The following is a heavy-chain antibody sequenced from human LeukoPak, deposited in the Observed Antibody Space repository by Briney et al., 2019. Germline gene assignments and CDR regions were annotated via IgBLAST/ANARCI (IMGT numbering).Heavy chain of an antibody. CDR3: ARDGIQLPDTLDY. CDR1: GFAFNNYA. CDR2: ISSSGDNGDNT. Sequence: GGSLRLSCAASGFAFNNYAMTWARQAPGKGLQWVSTISSSGDNGDNTYYADSVKGRFTVSRDNSKDTVYLQMNSLRAEDTAVYYCARDGIQLPDTLDYWGLGTLVTVSS. J-gene: IGHJ4*02. D-gene: IGHD1-1*01. V-gene: IGHV3-23*01.